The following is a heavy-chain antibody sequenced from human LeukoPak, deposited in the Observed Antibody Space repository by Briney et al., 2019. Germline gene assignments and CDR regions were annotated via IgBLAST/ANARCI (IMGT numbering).Heavy chain of an antibody. D-gene: IGHD3-16*01. Sequence: SETLSLTCTVSGGSISSYYWSWIRQPPGKGLEWIGYIYYSVDYSGSTNYNPSLKSRVTISVDTPKNQFSLKLTSVTAADTAVYYCARVGLDSHYYMDVWGKGTTVTVSS. CDR3: ARVGLDSHYYMDV. J-gene: IGHJ6*03. CDR1: GGSISSYY. CDR2: IYYSVDYSGST. V-gene: IGHV4-59*01.